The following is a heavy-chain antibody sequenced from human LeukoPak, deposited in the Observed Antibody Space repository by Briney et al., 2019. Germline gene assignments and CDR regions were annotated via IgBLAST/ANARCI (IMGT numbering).Heavy chain of an antibody. CDR3: ARDDLPMVRAY. CDR2: ITNDGSST. Sequence: PTGGSLRLSCAASGLTFSSHWMHWVRQAPGKGLVWVSRITNDGSSTTYADSVKGRFTISRDNAKNSLYLQMNSLRAEDTAVYYCARDDLPMVRAYWGQGTLVTVSS. CDR1: GLTFSSHW. J-gene: IGHJ4*02. V-gene: IGHV3-74*01. D-gene: IGHD3-10*01.